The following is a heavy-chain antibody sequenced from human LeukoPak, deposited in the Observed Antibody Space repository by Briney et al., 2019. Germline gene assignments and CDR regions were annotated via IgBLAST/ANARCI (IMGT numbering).Heavy chain of an antibody. CDR3: ARRSGRYFDY. V-gene: IGHV4-59*08. CDR2: IYYSGST. J-gene: IGHJ4*02. Sequence: SETLSLTCTVSGGSISSYYWSWIRQPPGKGLEWIGYIYYSGSTNYNPSLKSRVTISIDTSKNQFSLNLSSVIAADTAVYYCARRSGRYFDYWGQGTLVTVSS. CDR1: GGSISSYY. D-gene: IGHD3-10*01.